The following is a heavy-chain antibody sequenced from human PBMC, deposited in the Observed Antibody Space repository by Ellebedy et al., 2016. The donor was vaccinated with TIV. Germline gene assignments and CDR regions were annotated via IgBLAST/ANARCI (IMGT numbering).Heavy chain of an antibody. CDR3: ARDPVGVGPAFDV. CDR1: GLTFSSHA. V-gene: IGHV3-23*01. J-gene: IGHJ3*01. D-gene: IGHD4-23*01. Sequence: GESLKISCAASGLTFSSHAMSWVRQAPGKGLEWVSSINESGGNPYYADSVKGRFTISRDNSQDTLYLQMNSLRAEDTAIYSSARDPVGVGPAFDVWGQGTMATVSS. CDR2: INESGGNP.